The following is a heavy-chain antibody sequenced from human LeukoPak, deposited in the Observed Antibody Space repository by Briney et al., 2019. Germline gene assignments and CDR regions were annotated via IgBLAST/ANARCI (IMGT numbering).Heavy chain of an antibody. D-gene: IGHD3-3*01. J-gene: IGHJ6*02. Sequence: GASVKVSCKASGYTFTSYDINWVRQATGQGLEWMGWMNPNSGNTGYAQKFQGRVTMTRNTSMSTAYMELSSLRSEDTAVYYCARGSPLHCDFWSGYYKDYYYYYGMDVWGQGTTVTVSS. V-gene: IGHV1-8*01. CDR3: ARGSPLHCDFWSGYYKDYYYYYGMDV. CDR1: GYTFTSYD. CDR2: MNPNSGNT.